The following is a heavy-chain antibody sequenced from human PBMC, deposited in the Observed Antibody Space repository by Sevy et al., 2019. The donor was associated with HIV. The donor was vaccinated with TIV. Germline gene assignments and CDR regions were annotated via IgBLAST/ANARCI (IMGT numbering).Heavy chain of an antibody. J-gene: IGHJ4*02. Sequence: ASVKVSCKASGYTFTSYAMNWVRQAPGQGLEWMGWINTNTGNPTYAQGFTGRFVFSLDTTVSTAYLQISSLKAEDTAVYYCARVYDSSGYPVFDYWGQRTLVTVSS. CDR2: INTNTGNP. V-gene: IGHV7-4-1*02. CDR1: GYTFTSYA. D-gene: IGHD3-22*01. CDR3: ARVYDSSGYPVFDY.